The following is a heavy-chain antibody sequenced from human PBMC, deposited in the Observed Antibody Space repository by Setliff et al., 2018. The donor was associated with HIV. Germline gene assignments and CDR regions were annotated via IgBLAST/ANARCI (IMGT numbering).Heavy chain of an antibody. CDR2: IFSSGST. CDR3: ARRIDNSGSFPDKNWFDT. Sequence: SEILSLTCTVSGGSISSYCWNWIRQSPGRGLEWIGFIFSSGSTKYNPSLQSRVTMSIDTSKNQFSLKLTSVTAADTAVYYCARRIDNSGSFPDKNWFDTWGQGSLVTVSS. D-gene: IGHD3-10*01. J-gene: IGHJ5*02. CDR1: GGSISSYC. V-gene: IGHV4-59*08.